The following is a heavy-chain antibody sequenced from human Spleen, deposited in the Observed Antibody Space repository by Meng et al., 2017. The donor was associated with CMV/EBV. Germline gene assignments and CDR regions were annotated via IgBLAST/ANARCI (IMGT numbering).Heavy chain of an antibody. Sequence: ASVKVSCKASGYPFGSYDINWVRQAAGKGLARVGRLNPNSGNTAFAQRFQGRVTFTSDTSISTVYMELSRLRSEDTAVYYCTRGGGRYCSGNSCYTKDNWFDPWGQGTLVTVSS. V-gene: IGHV1-8*03. J-gene: IGHJ5*02. CDR1: GYPFGSYD. CDR3: TRGGGRYCSGNSCYTKDNWFDP. CDR2: LNPNSGNT. D-gene: IGHD2-2*02.